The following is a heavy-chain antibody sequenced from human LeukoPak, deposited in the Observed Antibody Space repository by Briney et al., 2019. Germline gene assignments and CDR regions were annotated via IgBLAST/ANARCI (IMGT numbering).Heavy chain of an antibody. CDR2: IYYSGST. Sequence: SQTLSLTCAVSGGSISSGGYSWSWIRQPPGKGLEWIGYIYYSGSTYYNPSLKSRVTISVDTSKNQFSLKLSTVTAADTAVYYCARGQGGFDDWGQGTLVTVSS. D-gene: IGHD3-16*01. J-gene: IGHJ4*02. V-gene: IGHV4-30-4*07. CDR3: ARGQGGFDD. CDR1: GGSISSGGYS.